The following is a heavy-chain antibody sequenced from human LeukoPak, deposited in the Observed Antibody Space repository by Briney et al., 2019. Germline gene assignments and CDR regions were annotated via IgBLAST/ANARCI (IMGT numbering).Heavy chain of an antibody. CDR1: GGSISSSSYY. CDR2: ISYSGNT. Sequence: SETLSLTCTVSGGSISSSSYYWGRIRQPPGKGLEWIGYISYSGNTNYNPSLKSRVTISVDMSKNQFSLKLSSVTAADTAVYHCARLILSGSYLYYFDYWGQGTLVTVSS. D-gene: IGHD1-26*01. V-gene: IGHV4-61*05. J-gene: IGHJ4*02. CDR3: ARLILSGSYLYYFDY.